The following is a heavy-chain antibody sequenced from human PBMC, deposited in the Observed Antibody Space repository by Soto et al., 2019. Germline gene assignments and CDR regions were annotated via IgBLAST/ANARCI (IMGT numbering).Heavy chain of an antibody. CDR2: IDSDGSRI. CDR1: GFTFSNYW. J-gene: IGHJ4*02. D-gene: IGHD2-15*01. Sequence: EVQLVESGGGLVQPGESLRLSCAASGFTFSNYWMHWVRQAPGKGLVWVSRIDSDGSRITYADFVKGRFTISRDNAKNTVYLHMNSLTAEDTAVYYCVRTSLVVAVATREDLRGQGTLVTVSS. V-gene: IGHV3-74*01. CDR3: VRTSLVVAVATREDL.